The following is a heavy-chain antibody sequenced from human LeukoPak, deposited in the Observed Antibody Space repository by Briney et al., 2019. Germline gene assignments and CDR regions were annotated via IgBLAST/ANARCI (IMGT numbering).Heavy chain of an antibody. D-gene: IGHD6-13*01. Sequence: GGSLRLSCAASGFTFSSYAMSWVRQAPGKGLEWVSAISGSGGSTYYADSVKGRFTISRDNSKNTLYLQMNSLRAEDTAVYYCAKVTQRQQLVPHYFDYWGQGTLVTVSS. V-gene: IGHV3-23*01. CDR2: ISGSGGST. CDR1: GFTFSSYA. CDR3: AKVTQRQQLVPHYFDY. J-gene: IGHJ4*02.